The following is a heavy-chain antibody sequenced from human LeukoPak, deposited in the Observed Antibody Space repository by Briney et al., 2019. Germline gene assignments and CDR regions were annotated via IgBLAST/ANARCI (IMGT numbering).Heavy chain of an antibody. CDR1: GYTFTSYG. D-gene: IGHD7-27*01. CDR3: ARVPNWGSWAPDFDY. Sequence: ASVKVSCKASGYTFTSYGISWVRQAPGQGLEWMGWISAYNGNTNYAQKLQGRVTMTTDTSTSTACMELRSLRSDDTAVYYCARVPNWGSWAPDFDYWGQGTLVTVSS. V-gene: IGHV1-18*01. J-gene: IGHJ4*02. CDR2: ISAYNGNT.